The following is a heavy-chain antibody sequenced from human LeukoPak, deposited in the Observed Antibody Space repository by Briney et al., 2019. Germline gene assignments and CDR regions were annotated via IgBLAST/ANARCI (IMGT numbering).Heavy chain of an antibody. D-gene: IGHD3-9*01. V-gene: IGHV4-34*01. CDR3: ARGLQYYDILTGYPYYYYYMDV. J-gene: IGHJ6*03. CDR1: GVFFSGYY. Sequence: PSETLSLTCAVYGVFFSGYYWSWLRQPPGKGLEWIGEINHSGSTNYNPSLTSRVTISVDTSKNQFSLKLSSVTAADTAVYYCARGLQYYDILTGYPYYYYYMDVWGKGTTVTVSS. CDR2: INHSGST.